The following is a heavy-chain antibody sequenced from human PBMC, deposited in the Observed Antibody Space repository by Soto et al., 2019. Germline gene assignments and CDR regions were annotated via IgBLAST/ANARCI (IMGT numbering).Heavy chain of an antibody. CDR3: AKDQSSSPSYFDY. Sequence: EVQLLESGGGLVQPGGSLRLSCAASGFTFSSYAMSWVRQAPGKGLVWVSAISGSGGSTYYADSVKGRFTISRDNSKNTLYLQMNSLRAEDTAVYYCAKDQSSSPSYFDYWGQGTLVTVSS. V-gene: IGHV3-23*01. CDR1: GFTFSSYA. D-gene: IGHD6-6*01. J-gene: IGHJ4*02. CDR2: ISGSGGST.